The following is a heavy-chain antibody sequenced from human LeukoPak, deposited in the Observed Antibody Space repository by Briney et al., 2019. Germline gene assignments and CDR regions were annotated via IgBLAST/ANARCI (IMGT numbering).Heavy chain of an antibody. Sequence: GWGSGIGTACDTYYPASVNGRFTISRENAKTSLYLQMNSLSAGDTAVYYCASSPAYSSSWYAIDNWGQGTLVTVSS. J-gene: IGHJ4*02. D-gene: IGHD6-13*01. CDR2: IGTACDT. CDR3: ASSPAYSSSWYAIDN. V-gene: IGHV3-13*01.